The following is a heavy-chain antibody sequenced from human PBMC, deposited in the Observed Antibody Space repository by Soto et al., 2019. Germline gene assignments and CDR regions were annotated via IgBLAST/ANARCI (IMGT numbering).Heavy chain of an antibody. V-gene: IGHV3-33*01. CDR3: ARVGITMARNDAFDI. J-gene: IGHJ3*02. CDR2: IWYDGSNK. CDR1: GFTFSSYG. D-gene: IGHD3-10*01. Sequence: GGSLRLSCAASGFTFSSYGMHWVRQAPGKGLEWVAVIWYDGSNKYYADSVKGRFTISRDNSKNTLYLQMNSLRAEDTAVYYCARVGITMARNDAFDIWGQGTRVTVSS.